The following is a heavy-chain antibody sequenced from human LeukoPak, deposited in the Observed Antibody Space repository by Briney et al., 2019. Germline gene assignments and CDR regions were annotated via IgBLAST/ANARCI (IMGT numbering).Heavy chain of an antibody. V-gene: IGHV4-34*01. CDR1: GGSFSGYY. J-gene: IGHJ4*02. D-gene: IGHD2-2*01. Sequence: SETLSLTCAVYGGSFSGYYWSWIRQPPGKGLEWIGEINHSGSTNYNPSLESRVTISVDTSKNQFSLKLSSVAAADTAVYYCARAPSTSWANDYWGQGTLVTVSS. CDR3: ARAPSTSWANDY. CDR2: INHSGST.